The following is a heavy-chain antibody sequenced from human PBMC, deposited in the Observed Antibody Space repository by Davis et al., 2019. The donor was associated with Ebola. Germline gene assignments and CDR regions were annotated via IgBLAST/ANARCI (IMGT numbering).Heavy chain of an antibody. CDR2: ISSSSSYI. V-gene: IGHV3-21*04. D-gene: IGHD3-16*01. Sequence: PGGSLRLSCAASGFTFSSYSMNWVRQAPGKGLEWVSSISSSSSYIYYADSVKGRFTISRDNAKNSLYLQMNSLRAEDTAVYYCAKGEYLALHFDYWGQGTLVTVSS. CDR3: AKGEYLALHFDY. CDR1: GFTFSSYS. J-gene: IGHJ4*02.